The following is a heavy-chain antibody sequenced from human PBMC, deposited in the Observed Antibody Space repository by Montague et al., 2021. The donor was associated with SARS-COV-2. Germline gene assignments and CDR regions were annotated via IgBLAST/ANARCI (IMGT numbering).Heavy chain of an antibody. J-gene: IGHJ4*02. Sequence: SETLSLTCSVSGDSITNHYWSWIRQPAGKGLEWIGRMHFTGKTNFSPFFSSRLTMSADTSKNQFSLKLTSVTGADTAIYFCARDRFDFGAGRRGTIDFWGQGTLVTVSS. D-gene: IGHD3-10*01. CDR3: ARDRFDFGAGRRGTIDF. CDR1: GDSITNHY. V-gene: IGHV4-4*07. CDR2: MHFTGKT.